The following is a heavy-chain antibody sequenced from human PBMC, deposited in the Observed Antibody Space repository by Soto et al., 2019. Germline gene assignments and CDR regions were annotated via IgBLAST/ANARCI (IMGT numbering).Heavy chain of an antibody. CDR1: GGTFSSYT. V-gene: IGHV1-69*02. Sequence: ASVKVSCKASGGTFSSYTISWVRQAPGQGLEWMGRIIPILGIANYAQKFQGRVTITADKSTSTAYMELSSLRSEDTAVYYCARVDHSSGWFPFDYWGQGTLVTVSS. D-gene: IGHD6-19*01. CDR2: IIPILGIA. CDR3: ARVDHSSGWFPFDY. J-gene: IGHJ4*02.